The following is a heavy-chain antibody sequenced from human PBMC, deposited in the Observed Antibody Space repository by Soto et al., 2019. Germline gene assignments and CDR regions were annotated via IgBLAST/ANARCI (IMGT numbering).Heavy chain of an antibody. V-gene: IGHV3-7*01. D-gene: IGHD3-3*01. Sequence: EVQLVESGGGLVQPGGSLRLSCAASGFTLNKYWMSWVRQAPGKGLEWVANINKDGREKYYQGSVKGRITISRDNAENSIHLQMNRLRAEYTAVYYCARERIDFSSDGPHVFDFWGQGSMVTVSS. CDR1: GFTLNKYW. J-gene: IGHJ4*02. CDR2: INKDGREK. CDR3: ARERIDFSSDGPHVFDF.